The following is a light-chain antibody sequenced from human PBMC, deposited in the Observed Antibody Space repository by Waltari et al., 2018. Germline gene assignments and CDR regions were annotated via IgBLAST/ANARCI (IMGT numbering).Light chain of an antibody. Sequence: EIVFTQSPGTLSLSPGERPTLSCRASQSVSSSYLAWTQQKPGQAPRLLISGASSRATGIPDRFSGSGSGTDFTLTISRLEPEDFAVYYCQQYGSSPRTFGQGTKVEIK. CDR3: QQYGSSPRT. CDR2: GAS. J-gene: IGKJ1*01. CDR1: QSVSSSY. V-gene: IGKV3-20*01.